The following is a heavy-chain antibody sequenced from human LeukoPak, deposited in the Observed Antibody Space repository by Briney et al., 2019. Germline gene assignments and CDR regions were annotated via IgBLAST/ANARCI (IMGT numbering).Heavy chain of an antibody. CDR1: GGSFSGYY. CDR2: INHSGST. Sequence: PSETLSLTCAVYGGSFSGYYWSWIRQPPGKGLEWIGEINHSGSTNYNPSLKSRVTISVDTSKNQFSLKLSSVTAADTAVYYCARGAGTGFRNWFDPWGQGTLVTVSS. CDR3: ARGAGTGFRNWFDP. J-gene: IGHJ5*02. V-gene: IGHV4-34*01. D-gene: IGHD1-1*01.